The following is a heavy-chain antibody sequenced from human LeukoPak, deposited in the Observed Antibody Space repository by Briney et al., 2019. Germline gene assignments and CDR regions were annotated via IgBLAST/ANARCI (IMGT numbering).Heavy chain of an antibody. D-gene: IGHD1-26*01. V-gene: IGHV3-21*01. CDR1: GFTFSSYS. Sequence: GGSLRLSCAASGFTFSSYSMNWVRQAPGKGLEWVSSISSSSSYIYYADSVKGRFTISRDNAKNSLYLQMNSLRAEDTAVYYCAKDEWELLNYYYMDVWGKGTTVTISS. J-gene: IGHJ6*03. CDR2: ISSSSSYI. CDR3: AKDEWELLNYYYMDV.